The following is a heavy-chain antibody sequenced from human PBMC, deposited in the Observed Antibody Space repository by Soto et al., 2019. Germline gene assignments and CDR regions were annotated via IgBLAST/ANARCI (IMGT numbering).Heavy chain of an antibody. CDR3: ARDQGASYGLYYFDY. CDR2: VSASGTGT. CDR1: GFTFRSYA. V-gene: IGHV3-23*01. Sequence: QPGGSLRLSCAASGFTFRSYAMIWVRQAPGKGLEWVSAVSASGTGTYYSDSVKGRFTISRDNSKNTLYLQMNSLRAEDTALYYCARDQGASYGLYYFDYWGQGTLVTVSS. D-gene: IGHD5-18*01. J-gene: IGHJ4*02.